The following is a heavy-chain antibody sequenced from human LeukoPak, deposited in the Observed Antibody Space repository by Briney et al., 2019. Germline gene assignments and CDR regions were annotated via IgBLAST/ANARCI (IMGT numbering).Heavy chain of an antibody. D-gene: IGHD2-2*01. Sequence: ASVKVSCKASGYTFTSYGISWVRQAPGQGLEWMGWISAYNGNTNYAQKLQGRVTMTTDTSTSTAYMELRSLRSDDTAVYYCARDSIVAVPAALYYMDVWGKGTTVTVSS. V-gene: IGHV1-18*01. CDR3: ARDSIVAVPAALYYMDV. CDR1: GYTFTSYG. CDR2: ISAYNGNT. J-gene: IGHJ6*03.